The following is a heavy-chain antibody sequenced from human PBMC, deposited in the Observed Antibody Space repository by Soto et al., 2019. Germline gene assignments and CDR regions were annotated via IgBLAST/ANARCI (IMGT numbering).Heavy chain of an antibody. CDR2: IIPIFGTV. CDR3: ARGNHRWLQLWYFDL. V-gene: IGHV1-69*12. D-gene: IGHD5-12*01. CDR1: GGTFSNYP. J-gene: IGHJ2*01. Sequence: QVQLVQSGAEVKKPGSSVKVSCKASGGTFSNYPISWVRQAHGHGLEWMGGIIPIFGTVNYAQKFQGRVTITADEPTSIAYMELSRLRSEDTAVYYCARGNHRWLQLWYFDLWGRGTLVTVSS.